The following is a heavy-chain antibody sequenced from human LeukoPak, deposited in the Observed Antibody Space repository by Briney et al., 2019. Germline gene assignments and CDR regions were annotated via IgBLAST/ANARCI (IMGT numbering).Heavy chain of an antibody. D-gene: IGHD3-10*01. CDR3: AKLKVFGSGSWDY. V-gene: IGHV3-23*01. CDR1: GFTFSSYA. J-gene: IGHJ4*02. CDR2: ISGSGGST. Sequence: PGGSLRLSCAASGFTFSSYAMSWVRQAPGKGLEWVSAISGSGGSTYYADSVKGRFTISRDNSKNTLYLQMNSLRVEDTATYYCAKLKVFGSGSWDYWGQGSLVTVSS.